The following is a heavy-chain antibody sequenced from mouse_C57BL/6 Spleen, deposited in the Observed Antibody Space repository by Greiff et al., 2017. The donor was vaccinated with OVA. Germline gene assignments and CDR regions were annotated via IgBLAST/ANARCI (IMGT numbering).Heavy chain of an antibody. J-gene: IGHJ2*01. CDR1: GYAFSSSW. D-gene: IGHD3-2*02. CDR3: ARWRAQATLYYFDY. CDR2: IYPGDGDT. V-gene: IGHV1-82*01. Sequence: QVQLQQSGPELVKPGASVKISCKASGYAFSSSWMNWVKQRPGKGLEWIGRIYPGDGDTNYNGKFKGKATLTADKSSSTAYMQLSSLTSEDSAVYFCARWRAQATLYYFDYWGQGTTLTVSS.